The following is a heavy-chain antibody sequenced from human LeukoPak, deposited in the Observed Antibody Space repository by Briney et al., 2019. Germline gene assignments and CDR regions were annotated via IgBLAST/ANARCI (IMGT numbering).Heavy chain of an antibody. CDR1: GGSISSSNW. D-gene: IGHD3-22*01. Sequence: PSGTLSLTCAVSGGSISSSNWWSWVRQPPGMGLEWIGEIYHSGSTNYNPSLKSRVTISVDKSKNQFPLKLSSVTAADTAVYYCARGGSGYYYAWFDPWGQGTLVTVSS. J-gene: IGHJ5*02. CDR2: IYHSGST. V-gene: IGHV4-4*02. CDR3: ARGGSGYYYAWFDP.